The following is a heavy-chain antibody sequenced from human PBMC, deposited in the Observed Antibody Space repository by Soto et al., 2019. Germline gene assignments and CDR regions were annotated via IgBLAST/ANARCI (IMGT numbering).Heavy chain of an antibody. J-gene: IGHJ5*01. CDR3: ARTPGDTYVTYWFDP. Sequence: PSETLSLTCTVSGDSVTSGDYYWSWIRQPPGKGLEWIGYIYYSGNTNYSPSLKSRVAISLDTSHNQFSLKLSSVTAADTAVYFCARTPGDTYVTYWFDPWGQGTLVTVSS. CDR1: GDSVTSGDYY. D-gene: IGHD2-21*02. V-gene: IGHV4-61*08. CDR2: IYYSGNT.